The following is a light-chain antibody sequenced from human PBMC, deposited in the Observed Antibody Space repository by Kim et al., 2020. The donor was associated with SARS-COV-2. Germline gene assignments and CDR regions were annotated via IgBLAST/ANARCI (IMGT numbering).Light chain of an antibody. CDR1: KLADKY. V-gene: IGLV3-1*01. Sequence: SYELTQPPSVSVSPGQTASITCSGDKLADKYASWYQQKPGQSPVLVMYEDNKRPPGIPERFSGSNSGNTATLTISGTEATDEAEYYCQAWDSSAGVFGTGTKVTVL. CDR2: EDN. CDR3: QAWDSSAGV. J-gene: IGLJ1*01.